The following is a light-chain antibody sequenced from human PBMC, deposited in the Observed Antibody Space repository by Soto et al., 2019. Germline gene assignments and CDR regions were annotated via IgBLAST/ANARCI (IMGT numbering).Light chain of an antibody. CDR2: EDK. J-gene: IGLJ3*02. CDR3: QSFNSNDPWV. V-gene: IGLV6-57*02. Sequence: NFMLTQPHSVSESPGKTVTISCTGSSGSIASNYVQWYQQRPGSAPTIVIYEDKQRPSGVPDRFSGSIDTSSNSAFLTISGLKTEDEADYYCQSFNSNDPWVFGGGTKVTVL. CDR1: SGSIASNY.